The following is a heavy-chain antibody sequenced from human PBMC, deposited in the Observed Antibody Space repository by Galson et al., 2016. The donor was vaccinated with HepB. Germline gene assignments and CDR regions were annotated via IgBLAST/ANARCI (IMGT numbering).Heavy chain of an antibody. D-gene: IGHD1-26*01. J-gene: IGHJ4*02. CDR1: GGIFNSYH. Sequence: SVKVSCKASGGIFNSYHMTWVRQAPGQGLEWMGRIIPIIGATDYAQKFQGRLTITADRSTSTAYMELTSLRSEDTAIYFCARGEWELEAPPYWGQGTLVTVSS. CDR2: IIPIIGAT. V-gene: IGHV1-69*08. CDR3: ARGEWELEAPPY.